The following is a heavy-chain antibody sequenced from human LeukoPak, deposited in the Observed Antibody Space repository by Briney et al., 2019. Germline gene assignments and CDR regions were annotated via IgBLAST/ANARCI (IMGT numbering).Heavy chain of an antibody. D-gene: IGHD3-10*01. CDR1: GGSISSYY. V-gene: IGHV4-59*01. CDR3: ARSPGSYYITFDY. J-gene: IGHJ4*02. Sequence: SETLSLTCTVSGGSISSYYWSWIRQPPGKGLEWIGYIYYSGSTNYNPSLKSRVTISVDTSKNQFSLKLSSVTAADTAVYYCARSPGSYYITFDYWGQGTLVTVSS. CDR2: IYYSGST.